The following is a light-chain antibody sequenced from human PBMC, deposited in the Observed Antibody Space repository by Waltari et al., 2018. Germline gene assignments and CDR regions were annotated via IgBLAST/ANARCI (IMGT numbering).Light chain of an antibody. CDR2: DAS. J-gene: IGKJ2*03. CDR1: QTVGSY. CDR3: QQRSDRPPLS. Sequence: DIVLTQSPATLSLSPGERATLYCRASQTVGSYLAWYQRKPGQAPSLLIYDASNRATGISARFSGSGSGTDFTLTISSLEPGDSAVYYCQQRSDRPPLSFGQGTKLEIK. V-gene: IGKV3-11*01.